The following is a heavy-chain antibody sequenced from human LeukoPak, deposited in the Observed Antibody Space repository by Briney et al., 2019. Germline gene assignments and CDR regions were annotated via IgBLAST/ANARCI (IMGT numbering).Heavy chain of an antibody. CDR3: ARRYGTNAISSYFDY. Sequence: GESLNISCKSSGYRFTNSWIGWVRETPGKGMEWMGIIYPGDSDTRYSPSLQGQVTISADKSISTAYLQWSSLKASDTAMCYCARRYGTNAISSYFDYWGHRTLVTVSP. D-gene: IGHD2-8*01. J-gene: IGHJ4*03. CDR2: IYPGDSDT. CDR1: GYRFTNSW. V-gene: IGHV5-51*01.